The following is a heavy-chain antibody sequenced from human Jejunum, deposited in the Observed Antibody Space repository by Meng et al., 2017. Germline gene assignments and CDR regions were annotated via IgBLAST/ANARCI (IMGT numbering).Heavy chain of an antibody. CDR1: GYTFTNHY. D-gene: IGHD3-10*01. Sequence: QVQLVQPGAEVKKPGASVKVSCKACGYTFTNHYMHWVRQAPGQGLEWMGVINPSGDRTIYAQKFQGRLSMTRDTSTSTLYMELSSLRFEDTAAYYCARDNSDSSTSWWFDLWGQGTLVTVSS. CDR2: INPSGDRT. CDR3: ARDNSDSSTSWWFDL. J-gene: IGHJ5*02. V-gene: IGHV1-46*01.